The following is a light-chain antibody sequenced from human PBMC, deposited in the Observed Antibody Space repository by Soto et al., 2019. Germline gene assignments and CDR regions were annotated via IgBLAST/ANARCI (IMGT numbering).Light chain of an antibody. V-gene: IGKV3-15*01. Sequence: EIVMTQSPATLSVSPGERATLSCRATQSISTNLAWYQHKPGQAPRLLIYGASSRATGIPARLSGSGSGTEFTLTISTLQSEDFAVYYCQQYYDWLWTFGQGTKVDIK. J-gene: IGKJ1*01. CDR2: GAS. CDR1: QSISTN. CDR3: QQYYDWLWT.